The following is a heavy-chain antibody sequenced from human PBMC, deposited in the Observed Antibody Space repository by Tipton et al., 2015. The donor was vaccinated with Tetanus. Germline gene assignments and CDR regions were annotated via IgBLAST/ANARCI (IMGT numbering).Heavy chain of an antibody. V-gene: IGHV4-31*03. J-gene: IGHJ4*02. CDR2: VYYSGSA. CDR3: ARDMRGEGGGWYTDY. Sequence: TLSLTCTVSGGSVNSGRYYWTWIRQHPGKGLEWIGYVYYSGSATYNPSLKRRVVISVDTSKDQFSLRLSSVTAADTAVYYCARDMRGEGGGWYTDYWGQGTLVTVSS. CDR1: GGSVNSGRYY. D-gene: IGHD6-19*01.